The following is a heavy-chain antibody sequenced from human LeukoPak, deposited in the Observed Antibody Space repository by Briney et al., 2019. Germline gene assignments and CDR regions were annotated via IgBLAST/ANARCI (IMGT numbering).Heavy chain of an antibody. CDR1: GGSFSGYY. Sequence: SETLSLTCAVYGGSFSGYYWSWIRQPPGKGLEWIGEINHSGSTNYNPSLKSRVTISVDTSKNQFSLKLSSVTAADTAVYYCASHYDSSGFSWFDPWGQGTLVTVSS. J-gene: IGHJ5*02. CDR2: INHSGST. V-gene: IGHV4-34*01. CDR3: ASHYDSSGFSWFDP. D-gene: IGHD3-22*01.